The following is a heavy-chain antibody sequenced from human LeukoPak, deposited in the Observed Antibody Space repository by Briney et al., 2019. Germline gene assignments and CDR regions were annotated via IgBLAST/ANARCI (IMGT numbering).Heavy chain of an antibody. J-gene: IGHJ4*02. CDR1: GFTFSSYG. CDR3: AKEVRESAWFYFDH. Sequence: GGSLRLSCAASGFTFSSYGMHCVRQAPGRGLEWVAAISEDGSNKNYADSVKGRFTISRDNSNNMLYLQMNSLRAEDTAVYYCAKEVRESAWFYFDHWGQGTLATVSS. D-gene: IGHD3-10*01. V-gene: IGHV3-30*18. CDR2: ISEDGSNK.